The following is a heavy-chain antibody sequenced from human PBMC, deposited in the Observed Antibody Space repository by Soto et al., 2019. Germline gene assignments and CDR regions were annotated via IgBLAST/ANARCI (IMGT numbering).Heavy chain of an antibody. Sequence: EVQLLESGGGLVQPGGSLRLSCAASGITISNYPMSWVRQAPGKGLDWVSGISGSGDRTYYADSAKGRFTISKDISKNSLSLQLDNLGVEDTAVYFCVKDDGGYPSPAPHWAQGTLVTVSS. CDR1: GITISNYP. V-gene: IGHV3-23*01. D-gene: IGHD3-22*01. CDR3: VKDDGGYPSPAPH. CDR2: ISGSGDRT. J-gene: IGHJ1*01.